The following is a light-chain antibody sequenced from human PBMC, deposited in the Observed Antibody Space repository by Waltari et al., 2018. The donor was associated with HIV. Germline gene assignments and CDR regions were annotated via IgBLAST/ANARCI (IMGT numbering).Light chain of an antibody. Sequence: DIQMTQYPSTLSASVGDRLIIPCRASQSISSWLAWYQQKPGKAPKLLIYKASSLEGGVPSRFSGSGSGTEFTLTITSLQPDDFATYYCQQYNSSPWTFGQGTKVEI. CDR3: QQYNSSPWT. V-gene: IGKV1-5*03. CDR2: KAS. CDR1: QSISSW. J-gene: IGKJ1*01.